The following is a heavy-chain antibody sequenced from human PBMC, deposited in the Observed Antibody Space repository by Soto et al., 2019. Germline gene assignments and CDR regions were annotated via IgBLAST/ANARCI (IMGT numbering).Heavy chain of an antibody. CDR1: GGSFSDYY. CDR3: ASTKGDYIWGSYRPPGG. CDR2: INHSGST. V-gene: IGHV4-34*01. D-gene: IGHD3-16*02. Sequence: QVQLQQWGAGLLKPSETLSLTCAVYGGSFSDYYWSWIRQPPGKGLEWIGEINHSGSTNYNPSLKSRVTISVDASKNQFSVKLRCVTAGDTAVYYCASTKGDYIWGSYRPPGGWGKGTLVTVSS. J-gene: IGHJ4*02.